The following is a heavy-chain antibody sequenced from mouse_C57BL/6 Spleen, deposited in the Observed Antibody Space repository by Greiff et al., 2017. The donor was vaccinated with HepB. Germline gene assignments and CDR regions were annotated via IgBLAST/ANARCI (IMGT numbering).Heavy chain of an antibody. D-gene: IGHD1-1*01. CDR1: GFSLTSYG. J-gene: IGHJ1*03. CDR2: IWSGGST. Sequence: VQLQQSGPGLVQPSQSLSITCTVSGFSLTSYGVHWVRQSPGKGLEWLGVIWSGGSTDYNAAFISRLSISKDNSKSQVFFKMNSLQADDTAIYNCARTYGRDWYFDVWGTGTTVTVSS. CDR3: ARTYGRDWYFDV. V-gene: IGHV2-2*01.